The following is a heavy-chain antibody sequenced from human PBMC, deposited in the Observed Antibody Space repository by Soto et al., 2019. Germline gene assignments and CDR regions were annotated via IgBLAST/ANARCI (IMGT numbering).Heavy chain of an antibody. J-gene: IGHJ6*02. Sequence: QVQLQESGPGLVKPSQTLSLTCTVSGGSISSGDYYWSWIRQPPGKGLEWIGYIYYSGSTYYNPPLKSRLTISVDTSKNQFSLKLSSVTAADTAVYYCARINYYGSGSYGMDVWGQGTTVTVSS. CDR2: IYYSGST. V-gene: IGHV4-30-4*01. CDR1: GGSISSGDYY. D-gene: IGHD3-10*01. CDR3: ARINYYGSGSYGMDV.